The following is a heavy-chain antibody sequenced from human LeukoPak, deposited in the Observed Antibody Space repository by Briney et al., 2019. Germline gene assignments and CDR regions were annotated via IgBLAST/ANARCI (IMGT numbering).Heavy chain of an antibody. CDR3: ARRRYYDGSGYLE. D-gene: IGHD3-22*01. CDR2: IYYSGRT. Sequence: PSETLSLTCSVSGGSVSRSDSYWDWIRQPPGKGLEWIGTIYYSGRTYYSPSLKGRVTMSVDPSNNQFSLSLRSVTAADTAIYYCARRRYYDGSGYLEWGQGTLLSVSS. V-gene: IGHV4-39*01. J-gene: IGHJ1*01. CDR1: GGSVSRSDSY.